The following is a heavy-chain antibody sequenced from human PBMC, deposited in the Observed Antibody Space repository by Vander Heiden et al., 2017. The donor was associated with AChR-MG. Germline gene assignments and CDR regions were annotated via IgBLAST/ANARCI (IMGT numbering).Heavy chain of an antibody. V-gene: IGHV1-8*01. CDR3: ARDLRSDYSRFDY. Sequence: QVQLVQSGAEVKKPGASVKVACKASGYTFTSYDINWVRQATGQGLEWMGWMNPNSGNTGNAQKFQDRVTMTRNTSISTAYMELSSLRSEDTAVYYCARDLRSDYSRFDYWGQGTLVTVSS. CDR1: GYTFTSYD. D-gene: IGHD4-4*01. CDR2: MNPNSGNT. J-gene: IGHJ4*02.